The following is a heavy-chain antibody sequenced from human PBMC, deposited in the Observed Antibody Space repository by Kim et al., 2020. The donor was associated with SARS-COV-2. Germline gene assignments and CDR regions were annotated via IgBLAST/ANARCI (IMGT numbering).Heavy chain of an antibody. V-gene: IGHV3-30-3*01. CDR1: GFTFSSYA. Sequence: GGSLRLSCAASGFTFSSYAMHWVRQAPGKGLEWVAVISYDGSNKYYADSVKGRFTISRDNSKNTLYLQMNSLRAEDTAVYYCARDPGLEWLLYLDYWGQGTLVTVSS. CDR3: ARDPGLEWLLYLDY. D-gene: IGHD3-3*01. J-gene: IGHJ4*02. CDR2: ISYDGSNK.